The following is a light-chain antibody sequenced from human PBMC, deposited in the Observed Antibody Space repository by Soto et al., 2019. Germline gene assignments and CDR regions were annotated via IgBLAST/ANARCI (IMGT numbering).Light chain of an antibody. CDR2: AAS. CDR3: KQYASAPFS. CDR1: HSINTSF. J-gene: IGKJ3*01. Sequence: EIVLTQSPGTLSLSPGDRATLSCRASHSINTSFLAWFQQKPGQAPRLLIYAASTRATGIPDRFSGSASETDFTRTINRLEPEDSAVYYCKQYASAPFSLGPGTKVDIK. V-gene: IGKV3-20*01.